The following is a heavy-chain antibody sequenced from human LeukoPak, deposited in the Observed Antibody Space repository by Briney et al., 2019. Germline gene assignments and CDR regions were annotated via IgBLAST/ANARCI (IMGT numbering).Heavy chain of an antibody. CDR1: GGTFGTYA. CDR2: IIPIFGTA. CDR3: ARDGAYGRAFYYYMDV. J-gene: IGHJ6*03. V-gene: IGHV1-69*05. Sequence: SVKVSCKASGGTFGTYAIAWVRQAPGQGLEWMGGIIPIFGTANYAQKFQGRVTITTDESTSTAYMELSSLRSEDTAVYYCARDGAYGRAFYYYMDVWGKGTTVTVSS. D-gene: IGHD4-17*01.